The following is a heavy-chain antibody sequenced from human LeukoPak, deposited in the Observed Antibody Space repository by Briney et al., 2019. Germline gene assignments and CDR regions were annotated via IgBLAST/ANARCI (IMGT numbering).Heavy chain of an antibody. V-gene: IGHV5-51*01. CDR1: GYSFTSYW. CDR2: IYPGDPDT. J-gene: IGHJ5*02. CDR3: ARQVYGSGSYLWFDP. Sequence: GESLKISCKGSGYSFTSYWIGWVRQMPGKGLEWMGIIYPGDPDTRYSPSFQGQVTISADKSISTAYLQWSSLKASDTAMYYCARQVYGSGSYLWFDPWGQGTLVTVSS. D-gene: IGHD3-10*01.